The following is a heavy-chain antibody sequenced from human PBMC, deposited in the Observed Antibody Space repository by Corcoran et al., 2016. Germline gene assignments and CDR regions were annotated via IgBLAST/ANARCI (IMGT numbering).Heavy chain of an antibody. V-gene: IGHV1-8*01. D-gene: IGHD3-16*01. Sequence: QVQVVQSGDEVKKPGASVKFCCKTSGYTFTSSDIKWERQATGQGREWMGWMNPNSGNTGSAQKFQGRVTKTRNTSISTAYMELSSLRSEDTAVYYCARYNTWGMMDYCGQETLITVSS. CDR1: GYTFTSSD. CDR3: ARYNTWGMMDY. J-gene: IGHJ4*02. CDR2: MNPNSGNT.